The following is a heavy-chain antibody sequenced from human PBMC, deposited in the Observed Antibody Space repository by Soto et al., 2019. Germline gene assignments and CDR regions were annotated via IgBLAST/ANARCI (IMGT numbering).Heavy chain of an antibody. CDR1: GFSFSGSS. D-gene: IGHD3-22*01. CDR2: IRSGADNYAT. CDR3: ARPSGAMYYYDSSGYYLFNFDY. J-gene: IGHJ4*02. Sequence: GGSLRLSCAASGFSFSGSSMHWVRQASGKGLEWVGRIRSGADNYATAYTASMKGRFIISRDDSKNTAYLQMNSLKTEDTAVYYCARPSGAMYYYDSSGYYLFNFDYWGQGTLVTVSS. V-gene: IGHV3-73*01.